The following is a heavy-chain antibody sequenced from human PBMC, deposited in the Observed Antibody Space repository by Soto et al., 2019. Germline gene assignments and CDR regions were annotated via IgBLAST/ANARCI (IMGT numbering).Heavy chain of an antibody. D-gene: IGHD1-26*01. CDR2: ISGRDGST. CDR3: ATEDYSGGYGTGPDYLDY. V-gene: IGHV3-23*01. Sequence: GGSLRLSCAASGFTFNSYAISGVRQEPGKGLEWVSAISGRDGSTYHADSVKGRFTISRDNSKNTLYLQMNSLRAEDTATYYCATEDYSGGYGTGPDYLDYWGQGTRVTVSS. J-gene: IGHJ4*02. CDR1: GFTFNSYA.